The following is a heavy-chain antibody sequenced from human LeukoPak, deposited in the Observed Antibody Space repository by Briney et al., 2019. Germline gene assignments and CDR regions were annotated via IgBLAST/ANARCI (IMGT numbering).Heavy chain of an antibody. CDR1: GFTFSYYG. J-gene: IGHJ3*02. V-gene: IGHV3-30*02. CDR3: ASELRYFDWLFPPPYAFDI. Sequence: GGSLRLSCAASGFTFSYYGMHWVRQAPGKGLEWVGFVRFDGNEKYYADSVKGRFTISRDNAKNSLYLQMNSLRAEDTAVYYCASELRYFDWLFPPPYAFDIWGQGTMVTVSS. CDR2: VRFDGNEK. D-gene: IGHD3-9*01.